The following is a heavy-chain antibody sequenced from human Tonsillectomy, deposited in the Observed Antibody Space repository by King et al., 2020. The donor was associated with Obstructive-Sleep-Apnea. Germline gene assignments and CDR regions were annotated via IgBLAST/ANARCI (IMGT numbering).Heavy chain of an antibody. Sequence: VQLVESGGGVVQPGGSLRLSCATSGFTFSNFCMYWVRQSPGKGLEWGAFLLYDGIKTYYADSMKGRFTISRKTSKNTLYLQMNSLRAEDTAVYYCVKDWYDIVTASGLGDYWGKGTLVTVSS. CDR1: GFTFSNFC. J-gene: IGHJ4*02. CDR3: VKDWYDIVTASGLGDY. V-gene: IGHV3-30*02. CDR2: LLYDGIKT. D-gene: IGHD3-9*01.